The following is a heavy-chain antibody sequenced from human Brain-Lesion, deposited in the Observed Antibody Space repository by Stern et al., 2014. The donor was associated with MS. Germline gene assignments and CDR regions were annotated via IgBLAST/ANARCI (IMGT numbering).Heavy chain of an antibody. J-gene: IGHJ4*02. CDR1: GGSISSGSDY. Sequence: VQLVESGPGLVKPSQTLSLTCTVSGGSISSGSDYWSWIRQPVGKGLEWIGRIHPRGSAFYTPSLKSRVTISTDTPMNQFSLELNSATAADTAIYYCASGYRIFDYWGQGILVTVSS. V-gene: IGHV4-61*02. CDR3: ASGYRIFDY. D-gene: IGHD5-18*01. CDR2: IHPRGSA.